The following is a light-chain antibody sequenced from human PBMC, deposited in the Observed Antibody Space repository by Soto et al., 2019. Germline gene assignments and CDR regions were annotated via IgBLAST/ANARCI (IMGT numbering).Light chain of an antibody. CDR3: QQYNNWPPSIT. CDR2: GAS. Sequence: EIVMTQSPATLSMSPGERATLSCRASQSVSSNLAWYQQKPGQAPRLLIYGASTRATGIPARFSGSGSGTEVSLTISSLQSEDFAVYYCQQYNNWPPSITFGQGTRLEIK. J-gene: IGKJ5*01. CDR1: QSVSSN. V-gene: IGKV3-15*01.